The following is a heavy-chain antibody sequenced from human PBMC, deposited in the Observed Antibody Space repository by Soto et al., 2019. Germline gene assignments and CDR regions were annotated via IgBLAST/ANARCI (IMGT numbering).Heavy chain of an antibody. Sequence: QVQLVESGGGVVQPGRSLRLSCAASGFTFSSYAMHWVRQAPGKGLEWVAVISYDGSNKYYADSVKGRFTISRDNSKNTLYLQMNSLRAEDTAVYYCVRGGRGMDVWGQGTTVTVSS. J-gene: IGHJ6*02. V-gene: IGHV3-30-3*01. CDR2: ISYDGSNK. CDR3: VRGGRGMDV. CDR1: GFTFSSYA.